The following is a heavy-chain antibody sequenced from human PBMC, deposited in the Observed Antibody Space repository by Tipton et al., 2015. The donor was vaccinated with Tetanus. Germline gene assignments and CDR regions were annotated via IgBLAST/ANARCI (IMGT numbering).Heavy chain of an antibody. Sequence: TLSLTCTVSGGSTHGFYWTWIRQSAGKGLEWIGRIYGRGSTNYNPSLKSRVAMSMDTSRNQFSLKLTSVTAADTAIYYCARASYGFPKKGPFDSWGQGALVIVSS. CDR2: IYGRGST. V-gene: IGHV4-4*07. CDR1: GGSTHGFY. J-gene: IGHJ4*02. CDR3: ARASYGFPKKGPFDS. D-gene: IGHD3-3*01.